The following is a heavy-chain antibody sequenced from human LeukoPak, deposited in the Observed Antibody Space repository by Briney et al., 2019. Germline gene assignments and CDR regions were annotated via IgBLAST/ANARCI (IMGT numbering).Heavy chain of an antibody. CDR3: ARSASGYDA. CDR1: GFPFSGYW. Sequence: PGGSLRLSCAASGFPFSGYWMHWVRQAPGKGLVWVSRIDDDGAGTTYADSVKGRFTNSRDNAKNTLYLQMNSLRVEDTAVYYCARSASGYDAWGQGTLVTVSS. CDR2: IDDDGAGT. J-gene: IGHJ5*02. D-gene: IGHD5-12*01. V-gene: IGHV3-74*01.